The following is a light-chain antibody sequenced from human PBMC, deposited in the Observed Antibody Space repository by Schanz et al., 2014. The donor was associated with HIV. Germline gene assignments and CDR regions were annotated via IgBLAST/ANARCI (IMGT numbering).Light chain of an antibody. CDR3: ATWDDSLKGRV. J-gene: IGLJ2*01. CDR2: ANN. CDR1: SSNVGRNT. Sequence: QSVLTQPPSASGTPGQRVTISCSGSSSNVGRNTVNWYQHLPGTAPKLLMYANNQRASGVPDRFSGSQSGTSASLAISGLQAEDEADFFCATWDDSLKGRVFGGGTKLTVL. V-gene: IGLV1-44*01.